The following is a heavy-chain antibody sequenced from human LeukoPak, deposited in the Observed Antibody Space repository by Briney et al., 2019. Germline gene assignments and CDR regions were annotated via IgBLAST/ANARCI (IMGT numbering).Heavy chain of an antibody. Sequence: SETLSLTCTVSGGSISSYYWSWIRQPPGKGLEWIGYIYYSGSTNYNPSLKSRVTISVDTSKNQFSLKLSSVTAADTAVYYCAGVGAQYSSSWYKTWYYFDYWGQGTLVTVSS. V-gene: IGHV4-59*01. J-gene: IGHJ4*02. CDR2: IYYSGST. D-gene: IGHD6-13*01. CDR1: GGSISSYY. CDR3: AGVGAQYSSSWYKTWYYFDY.